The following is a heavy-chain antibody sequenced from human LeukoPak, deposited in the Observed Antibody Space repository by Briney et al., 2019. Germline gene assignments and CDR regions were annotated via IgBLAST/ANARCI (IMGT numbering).Heavy chain of an antibody. CDR1: GYTLTELS. V-gene: IGHV1-24*01. CDR3: ARTPVAAAGPYYYYYGMDV. CDR2: FDPEDGET. Sequence: GASVKVSCKVSGYTLTELSMHWVRQAPGKGLEWMGGFDPEDGETIYAQKFQGRVTMTEDTSTDTAYMELSSLRSEDTAVYYCARTPVAAAGPYYYYYGMDVWGQGTTVTVSS. D-gene: IGHD6-13*01. J-gene: IGHJ6*02.